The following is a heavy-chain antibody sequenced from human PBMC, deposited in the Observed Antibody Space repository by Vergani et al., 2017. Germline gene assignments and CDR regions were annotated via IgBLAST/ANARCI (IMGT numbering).Heavy chain of an antibody. CDR2: FYTGGGT. CDR3: ARDPLYSTTWPFLLLDMDV. CDR1: GGSISSGSYY. D-gene: IGHD6-13*01. J-gene: IGHJ6*02. Sequence: QVQLQESGPGLVRPSQTLSLTCTVSGGSISSGSYYWSWFRQPAGKGLEWIGRFYTGGGTSYNPPLKSRVTISVDTSKNQFSLQLSSVTAADTAVYYCARDPLYSTTWPFLLLDMDVWCQGTTVTVSS. V-gene: IGHV4-61*02.